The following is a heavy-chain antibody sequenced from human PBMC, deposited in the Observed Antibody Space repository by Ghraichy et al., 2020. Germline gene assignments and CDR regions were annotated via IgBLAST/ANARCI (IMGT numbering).Heavy chain of an antibody. CDR2: IYPGDSDT. Sequence: GESLNISCKGSGYSFTSYWIGWVRQMPGKGLEWMGIIYPGDSDTRYSPSFQGQVTISADKSISTAYLQWSSLKASDTAMYYCARYYYGSGTSPGFDPWGQGTLVTVSS. D-gene: IGHD3-10*01. CDR1: GYSFTSYW. CDR3: ARYYYGSGTSPGFDP. V-gene: IGHV5-51*01. J-gene: IGHJ5*02.